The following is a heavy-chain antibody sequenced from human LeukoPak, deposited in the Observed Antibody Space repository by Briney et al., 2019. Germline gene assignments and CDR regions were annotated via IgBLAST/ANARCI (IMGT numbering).Heavy chain of an antibody. V-gene: IGHV4-59*01. CDR3: ARERLADRERGYMDV. Sequence: PSETLSLTCTVSGGSISSYDWSWIRQPPGKGLEWIGDIYYSGSTNYKSSLKSRVTISVDTSKNQFSLTLSSVTAADTAVYSCARERLADRERGYMDVWGKGPTVTISS. CDR1: GGSISSYD. D-gene: IGHD1-1*01. CDR2: IYYSGST. J-gene: IGHJ6*03.